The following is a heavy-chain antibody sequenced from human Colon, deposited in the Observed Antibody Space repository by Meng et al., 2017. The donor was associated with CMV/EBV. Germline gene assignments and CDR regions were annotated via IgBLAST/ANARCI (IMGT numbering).Heavy chain of an antibody. CDR3: AKGQFLHYFDD. CDR1: GVTFSDSV. J-gene: IGHJ4*02. Sequence: GGSLRLSCVVSGVTFSDSVMSWVRQAPGKGLEWVAAISSRGDKPDYADSVKGRFTISRDNFRNTLILQMNSLKVEDTAVYYCAKGQFLHYFDDWGRGTLVTVSS. V-gene: IGHV3-23*01. CDR2: ISSRGDKP. D-gene: IGHD5-24*01.